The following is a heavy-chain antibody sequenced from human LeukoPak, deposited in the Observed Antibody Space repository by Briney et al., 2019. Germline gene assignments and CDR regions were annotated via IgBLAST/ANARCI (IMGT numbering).Heavy chain of an antibody. CDR2: IYSGDST. D-gene: IGHD3-3*01. J-gene: IGHJ3*02. CDR1: GFTVSGNY. Sequence: PGGSLRLSCAASGFTVSGNYMSWVRQAPGKGLEWVSIIYSGDSTYHADSVKGRFTISRDNSKNTLYLHMNSLRAEDTAVYYCARVFWEKDGFIGAFDIWGQGTMVTVSS. CDR3: ARVFWEKDGFIGAFDI. V-gene: IGHV3-66*01.